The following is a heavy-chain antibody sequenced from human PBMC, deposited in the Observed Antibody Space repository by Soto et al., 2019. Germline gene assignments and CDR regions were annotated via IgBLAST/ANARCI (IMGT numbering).Heavy chain of an antibody. CDR3: ASGSWGY. V-gene: IGHV1-46*01. CDR2: INPSGDST. D-gene: IGHD2-15*01. CDR1: GYTLTNYY. Sequence: QVQLVQSGAEVEKPGASVKVSCKASGYTLTNYYMHWLRQAPGQGPEWMGMINPSGDSTTYAQKFPSIVTLTRDTTTSTVYMELSSKRSEDTAVYFCASGSWGYWGQGTLVTVS. J-gene: IGHJ4*02.